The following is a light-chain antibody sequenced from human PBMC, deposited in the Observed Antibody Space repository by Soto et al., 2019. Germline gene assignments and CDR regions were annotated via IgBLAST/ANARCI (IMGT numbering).Light chain of an antibody. CDR2: GAS. V-gene: IGKV3-15*01. CDR3: QQYENLRLHT. J-gene: IGKJ2*01. Sequence: EIILTQSPASLSVSPGERATLSCRASQSVNNNLAWYQQKPGQAPRLLIYGASTLETGVPSRFSGSGSGTHFTFTISSLQPEDVGTYYCQQYENLRLHTFGPGTKL. CDR1: QSVNNN.